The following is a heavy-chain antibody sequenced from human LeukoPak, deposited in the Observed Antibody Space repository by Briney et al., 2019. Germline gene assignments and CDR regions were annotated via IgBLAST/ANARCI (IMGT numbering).Heavy chain of an antibody. J-gene: IGHJ4*02. Sequence: PGGSLKLSCAASGFTFSSYGMHWVRQAPGKGLEWVAFIRYDGSNKYYADSVKGRFTISRDNSKNTLYLQMNSLRAEDTAVYYCARDMYSSSWGPYYFDYWGQGTLLTVS. D-gene: IGHD6-6*01. CDR3: ARDMYSSSWGPYYFDY. CDR2: IRYDGSNK. CDR1: GFTFSSYG. V-gene: IGHV3-30*02.